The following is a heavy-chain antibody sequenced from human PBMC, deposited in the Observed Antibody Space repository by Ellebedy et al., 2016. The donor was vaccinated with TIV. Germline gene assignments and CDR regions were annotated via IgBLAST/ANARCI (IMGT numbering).Heavy chain of an antibody. CDR2: IKQDGSEK. J-gene: IGHJ6*02. D-gene: IGHD2-21*01. V-gene: IGHV3-7*03. CDR3: ARRIPTYGMDV. CDR1: GFTFSSYW. Sequence: GESLKISCAASGFTFSSYWMSWVRQAPGKGLEWVANIKQDGSEKYYVDSVKGRFTISRDNAKNSLYLQMNNLRDDDTAIYYCARRIPTYGMDVWGQGTTVTVSS.